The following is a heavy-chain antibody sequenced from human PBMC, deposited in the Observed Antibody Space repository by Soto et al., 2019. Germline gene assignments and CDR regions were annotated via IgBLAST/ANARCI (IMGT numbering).Heavy chain of an antibody. CDR1: GFTFSKYW. CDR3: ARHYRGNWYLQDYFDY. D-gene: IGHD6-13*01. CDR2: IKEDGSEA. J-gene: IGHJ4*02. V-gene: IGHV3-7*01. Sequence: EVQLVESGGGLVQPGGSLRLSCEASGFTFSKYWLSWVRQAPGKGLEWVANIKEDGSEANYVDSVKGRFTISRDNAKNSLYLQINSLRAEDTAVFYWARHYRGNWYLQDYFDYWGQGTLVTVSS.